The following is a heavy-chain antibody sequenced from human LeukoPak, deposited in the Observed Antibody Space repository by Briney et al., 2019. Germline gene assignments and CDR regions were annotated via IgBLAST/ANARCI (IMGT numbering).Heavy chain of an antibody. Sequence: ASVKVSCKASGYTFTGYYMHWVRQAPGQGLEWMGWINPNSGGTNYAQKFQGRVTMTRDTSISTAYMELSRLRSDDTAVYYCARGIVATSPRAYYYYYMDVWGKGTTVTVSS. D-gene: IGHD5-12*01. CDR2: INPNSGGT. CDR3: ARGIVATSPRAYYYYYMDV. CDR1: GYTFTGYY. V-gene: IGHV1-2*02. J-gene: IGHJ6*03.